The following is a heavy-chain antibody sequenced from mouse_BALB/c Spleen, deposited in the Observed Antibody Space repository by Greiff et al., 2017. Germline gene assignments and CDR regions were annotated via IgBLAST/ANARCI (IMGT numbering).Heavy chain of an antibody. CDR1: GFNIKDYY. V-gene: IGHV14-4*02. D-gene: IGHD1-2*01. CDR3: SRLHYYGYVGYFDV. Sequence: EVQLQQSGAELVRSGASVKLSCTASGFNIKDYYMHWVKQRPEQGLEWIGWIDPENGDTEYAPKFQGKATMTADTSSNTAYLQLSSLTSEDTAVYYCSRLHYYGYVGYFDVWGAGTTVTVSS. CDR2: IDPENGDT. J-gene: IGHJ1*01.